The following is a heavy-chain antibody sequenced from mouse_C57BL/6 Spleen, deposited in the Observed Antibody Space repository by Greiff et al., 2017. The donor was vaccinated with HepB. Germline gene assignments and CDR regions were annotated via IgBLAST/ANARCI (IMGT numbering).Heavy chain of an antibody. J-gene: IGHJ4*01. V-gene: IGHV1-69*01. D-gene: IGHD2-5*01. CDR2: IDPSDSYT. CDR3: ARSRDYSNFLYYAMDY. Sequence: VKLQQPGAELVMPGASVKLSCKASGYTFTSYWMHWVKQRPGQGLEWIGEIDPSDSYTNYNQKFKGKSTLTVDKSSSTAYMQLSSLTSEDSAVYYCARSRDYSNFLYYAMDYWGQGTSVTVSS. CDR1: GYTFTSYW.